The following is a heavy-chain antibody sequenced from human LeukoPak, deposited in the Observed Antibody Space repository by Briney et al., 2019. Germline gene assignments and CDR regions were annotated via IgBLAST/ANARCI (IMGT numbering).Heavy chain of an antibody. J-gene: IGHJ6*04. CDR3: ARXXSXGRGYYYYYGMDV. V-gene: IGHV3-53*01. CDR1: GFTVXTNY. D-gene: IGHD2-2*01. CDR2: XXXXXTX. Sequence: PGGSLRLSCAASGFTVXTNYMSWVRQAPGXXXXXXXXXXXXXTXXXXXXXXXXXTXXXXNSKNTLYLQTNTLRAEDTAVYYCARXXSXGRGYYYYYGMDVWGEGTTVTVSS.